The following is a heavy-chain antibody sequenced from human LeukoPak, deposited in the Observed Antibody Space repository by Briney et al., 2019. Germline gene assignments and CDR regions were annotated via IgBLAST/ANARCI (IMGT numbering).Heavy chain of an antibody. Sequence: PSETLSLTCAVYGGSFSGYYWSWIRQPPGKGLEWIGEIHHSGSTNSNPSLKSRVTISVDKSKNQFSLRLNSVTAADTAVYYCAREFVQGSSLPYFDCWGQGTLVTVSS. D-gene: IGHD1-26*01. CDR1: GGSFSGYY. CDR3: AREFVQGSSLPYFDC. V-gene: IGHV4-34*01. CDR2: IHHSGST. J-gene: IGHJ4*02.